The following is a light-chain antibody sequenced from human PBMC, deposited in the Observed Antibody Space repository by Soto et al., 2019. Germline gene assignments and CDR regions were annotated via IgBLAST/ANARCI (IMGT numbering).Light chain of an antibody. J-gene: IGKJ1*01. CDR2: GAS. CDR3: LQTYNLPRT. CDR1: QSVSRN. V-gene: IGKV3-15*01. Sequence: EIVMTQSPATLSVSPGERATLSCRASQSVSRNLAWYQRKPGQAPRLLIYGASIRATGNPARFSGSGSGTEFTLTIRNMQREDFATYYCLQTYNLPRTFGQGTKVEFK.